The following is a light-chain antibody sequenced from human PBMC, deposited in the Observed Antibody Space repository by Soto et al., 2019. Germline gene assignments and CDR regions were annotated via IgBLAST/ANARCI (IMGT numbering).Light chain of an antibody. CDR1: HSVGXL. Sequence: DIQMTQAPSTLSASVGDRVTITCRASHSVGXLLAWYQQKPRKAPKLLIYKASSLESGVPSRFSGSGSGTEFTLTISSLQPDDFATYYCQQYNSYSQTFGGGTKVDIK. V-gene: IGKV1-5*03. CDR3: QQYNSYSQT. J-gene: IGKJ4*01. CDR2: KAS.